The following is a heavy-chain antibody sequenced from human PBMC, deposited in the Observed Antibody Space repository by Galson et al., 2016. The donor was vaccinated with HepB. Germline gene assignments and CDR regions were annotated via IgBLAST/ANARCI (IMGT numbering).Heavy chain of an antibody. Sequence: SLRLSCAASGFTFSNYYMTWIRQAPGKGLESISYISTSGITIYYADSVKGRFTISRDNAKNLLYLQKNCLRAEDTAVYDCARQYGGGAHHCDSWGHGTLVTVSS. J-gene: IGHJ5*01. CDR2: ISTSGITI. CDR3: ARQYGGGAHHCDS. CDR1: GFTFSNYY. V-gene: IGHV3-11*01. D-gene: IGHD3-16*01.